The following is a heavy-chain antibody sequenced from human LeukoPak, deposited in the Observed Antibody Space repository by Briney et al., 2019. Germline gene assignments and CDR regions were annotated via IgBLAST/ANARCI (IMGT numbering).Heavy chain of an antibody. CDR2: IYYSGST. CDR3: ARHVLLWFGELLSYLDY. D-gene: IGHD3-10*01. V-gene: IGHV4-39*01. CDR1: GGSISSSSYY. J-gene: IGHJ4*02. Sequence: PSETLSLTCTVSGGSISSSSYYWGWIRQPPGKGLEWIGSIYYSGSTYYNPSLKSRVTISVDTSKNQFSLKLSSVTAADTAVYYCARHVLLWFGELLSYLDYWGQGTLVTVSS.